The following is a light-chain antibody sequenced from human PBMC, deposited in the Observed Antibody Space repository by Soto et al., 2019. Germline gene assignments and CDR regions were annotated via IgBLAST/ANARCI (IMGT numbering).Light chain of an antibody. CDR1: QSVSSN. Sequence: IGMKHSLATVSVSKGERATLSCRASQSVSSNLAWYQQKPGQAPRLLIYGASNRATGIPDRFSGSGSGTDFTLTISRLEPEDFAVYYCQQYGSSGTFGQGTMADI. CDR2: GAS. V-gene: IGKV3-20*01. CDR3: QQYGSSGT. J-gene: IGKJ1*01.